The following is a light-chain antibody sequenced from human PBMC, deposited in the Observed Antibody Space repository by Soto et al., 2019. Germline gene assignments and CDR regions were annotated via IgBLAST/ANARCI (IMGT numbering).Light chain of an antibody. CDR1: SSDFGAYNY. CDR3: TSYTSGSHYV. CDR2: NVS. Sequence: QSVLTQPASVSGSPGQSITISCTGTSSDFGAYNYVSWYQQYPGKVPKLLIYNVSNRPSGVSNRFSGSKSGNTASLTISGLQAEDEPDYFCTSYTSGSHYVFGTGTQLTVL. J-gene: IGLJ1*01. V-gene: IGLV2-14*01.